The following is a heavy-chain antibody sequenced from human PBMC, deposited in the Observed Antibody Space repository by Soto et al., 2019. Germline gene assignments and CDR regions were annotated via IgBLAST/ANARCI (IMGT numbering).Heavy chain of an antibody. Sequence: PGGSLRLSCAASGFTFSSYGMHWVRQAPGKGLEWVAVISYDGSNKYYADSVKGRFTISRDNSKNTLYLQMNSLRAEDTAVYYCAKDVADVFWSGYPGSDVWGQGTTVTVSS. D-gene: IGHD3-3*01. J-gene: IGHJ6*02. CDR2: ISYDGSNK. V-gene: IGHV3-30*18. CDR3: AKDVADVFWSGYPGSDV. CDR1: GFTFSSYG.